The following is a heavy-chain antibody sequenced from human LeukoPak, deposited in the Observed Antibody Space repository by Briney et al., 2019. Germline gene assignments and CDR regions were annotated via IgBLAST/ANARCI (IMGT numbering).Heavy chain of an antibody. J-gene: IGHJ4*02. D-gene: IGHD3-16*01. CDR1: GFTFSSYW. CDR2: INSDGSGT. CDR3: ARGTKLREDY. Sequence: GGSRRVSCAASGFTFSSYWTHWVRQPPGKGLVWVSRINSDGSGTTYTDSVKGRFTISRDNAKNTLYLQMNSLRAEDTAVYYCARGTKLREDYWGQGTLVTVSS. V-gene: IGHV3-74*01.